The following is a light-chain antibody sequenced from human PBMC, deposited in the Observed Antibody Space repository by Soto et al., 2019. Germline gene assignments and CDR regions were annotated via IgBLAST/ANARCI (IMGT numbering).Light chain of an antibody. V-gene: IGKV1-39*01. J-gene: IGKJ1*01. CDR1: QSFSSY. Sequence: DIQMTQSPSSLSASVGDRVTITCRASQSFSSYLNWYQQKPGKAPKLLICAASSLQSGVPSRFSGSGSETEFTLSITGLQPEDSATYFCQQYKIRSTFGQGTKVDIK. CDR3: QQYKIRST. CDR2: AAS.